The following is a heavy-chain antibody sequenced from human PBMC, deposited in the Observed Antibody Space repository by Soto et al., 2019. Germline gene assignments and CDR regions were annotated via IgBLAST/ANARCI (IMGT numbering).Heavy chain of an antibody. D-gene: IGHD5-12*01. Sequence: VASVKVSCKASGGTFSSYAISWVRQAPGQGLEWMGGIIPIFGTANYAQKFQGRVTITADESTSTAYMELSSLRSEDTAVYYCARGMVEMATTKYWFDPWGQGTLVTVSS. J-gene: IGHJ5*02. CDR3: ARGMVEMATTKYWFDP. CDR2: IIPIFGTA. CDR1: GGTFSSYA. V-gene: IGHV1-69*13.